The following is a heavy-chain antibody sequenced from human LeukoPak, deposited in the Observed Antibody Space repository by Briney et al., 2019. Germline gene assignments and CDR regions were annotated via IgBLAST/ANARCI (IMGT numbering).Heavy chain of an antibody. Sequence: SETLSLTRAVYGGSFSGYYWSWIRQPPGKGLEWIGEINHSGSTNYNPSLRSRVIMSVDTSKNQFSLKLSSVTAADTAVYYCARDEGWFDPWGQGTLVTVSS. CDR2: INHSGST. CDR1: GGSFSGYY. J-gene: IGHJ5*02. V-gene: IGHV4-34*01. CDR3: ARDEGWFDP.